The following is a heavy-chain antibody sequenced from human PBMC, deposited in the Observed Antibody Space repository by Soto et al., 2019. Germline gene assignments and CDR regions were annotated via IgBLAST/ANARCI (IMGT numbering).Heavy chain of an antibody. CDR1: GFTFSSYS. CDR3: ARDPPYSSGSFDY. J-gene: IGHJ4*02. Sequence: GGSLRLSCAASGFTFSSYSMNWVRQAPGKGLEWVSYISSSSSTIYYADSVKGRFTISRDNAKNSLYLHMNSLRVEDTAVYYSARDPPYSSGSFDYWGRGTLVTVPS. V-gene: IGHV3-48*04. D-gene: IGHD6-19*01. CDR2: ISSSSSTI.